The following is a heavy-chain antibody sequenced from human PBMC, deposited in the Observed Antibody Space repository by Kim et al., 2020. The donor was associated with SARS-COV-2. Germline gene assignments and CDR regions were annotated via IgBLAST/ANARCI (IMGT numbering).Heavy chain of an antibody. CDR3: AKGGKSSGFFDP. Sequence: GGSLRLSCADSGSTFNIYVMSWVRQAPGKGLEWVSTISTSGGSSYYAASVKGRFTISRDNSKNTLYLQLNSLRVEDTAIYYCAKGGKSSGFFDPWGQGTLVTVSS. V-gene: IGHV3-23*01. CDR1: GSTFNIYV. CDR2: ISTSGGSS. J-gene: IGHJ5*02. D-gene: IGHD3-10*01.